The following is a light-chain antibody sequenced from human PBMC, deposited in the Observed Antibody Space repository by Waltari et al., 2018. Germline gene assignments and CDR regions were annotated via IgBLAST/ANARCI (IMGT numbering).Light chain of an antibody. J-gene: IGLJ2*01. CDR2: DTS. CDR3: LLFYSGAEV. V-gene: IGLV7-46*01. Sequence: QAVVTQEPSLTVSPGGTVTLTCGSSTGAVTSSHYPYWFQQKPGQAPRTLIYDTSNKHSWTPALVSGSLLGGKAALTLSGAQPEDEAEYYCLLFYSGAEVFGGGTQLTVL. CDR1: TGAVTSSHY.